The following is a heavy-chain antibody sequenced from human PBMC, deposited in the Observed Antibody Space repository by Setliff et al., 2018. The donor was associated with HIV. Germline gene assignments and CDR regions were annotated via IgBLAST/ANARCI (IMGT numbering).Heavy chain of an antibody. J-gene: IGHJ4*02. V-gene: IGHV3-7*01. CDR1: GFTFSNYW. D-gene: IGHD2-8*01. CDR3: ATDRGFCTLDY. CDR2: IGGDGREK. Sequence: PGGSLRLSCAASGFTFSNYWMSWVRQAPGKGLEWVAHIGGDGREKFYLDSVEGRFTISRDNARNSLYLQMNDLRAEDTAVYYCATDRGFCTLDYWGQGTLVTVSS.